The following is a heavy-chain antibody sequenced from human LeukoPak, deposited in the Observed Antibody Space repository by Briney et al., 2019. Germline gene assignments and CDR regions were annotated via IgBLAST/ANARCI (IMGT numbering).Heavy chain of an antibody. D-gene: IGHD3-9*01. CDR3: ARRGDILTGYFNYYYYGMDV. J-gene: IGHJ6*04. CDR2: IYYSGST. Sequence: PSETLSLTCTVSVGSVSSGSYYGSWIRQPPGKGLEWIGYIYYSGSTNYNPSLKSRVTISVDTSKNQCSLKLSSVTAADTAVYYCARRGDILTGYFNYYYYGMDVWGKGTTVTVSS. CDR1: VGSVSSGSYY. V-gene: IGHV4-61*01.